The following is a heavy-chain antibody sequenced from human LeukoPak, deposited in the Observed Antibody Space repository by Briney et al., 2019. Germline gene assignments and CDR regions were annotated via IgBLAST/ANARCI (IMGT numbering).Heavy chain of an antibody. J-gene: IGHJ4*02. V-gene: IGHV1-2*02. CDR1: GYNLTVYY. D-gene: IGHD6-19*01. CDR3: ARDGGRYSSGWYRY. Sequence: ASVKVSCKASGYNLTVYYMFWVRQAPGQGLEWTGGINPNSGGTKYAQKFRGRVTMTRDTSISTAYMELSRLRFDDTAVYYCARDGGRYSSGWYRYWGQGTLVTVSS. CDR2: INPNSGGT.